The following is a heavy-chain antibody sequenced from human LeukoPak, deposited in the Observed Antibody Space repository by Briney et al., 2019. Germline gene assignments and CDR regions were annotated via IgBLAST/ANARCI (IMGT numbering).Heavy chain of an antibody. CDR3: ARDGGYGMDV. J-gene: IGHJ6*02. D-gene: IGHD3-16*01. CDR2: IWFDGSIK. CDR1: GFTFSSYG. Sequence: RGSLRLSSAASGFTFSSYGMNWVREAPGKGREWVAVIWFDGSIKYYADSVKGRFTISRDNSKNTLYLQMNSLRAEDTAVYYCARDGGYGMDVWGQGTTVTVSS. V-gene: IGHV3-33*01.